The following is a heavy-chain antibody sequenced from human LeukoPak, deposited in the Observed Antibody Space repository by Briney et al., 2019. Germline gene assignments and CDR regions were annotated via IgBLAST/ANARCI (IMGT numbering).Heavy chain of an antibody. V-gene: IGHV3-11*04. D-gene: IGHD6-6*01. CDR2: ISGTSLTI. CDR1: AFTFCDYH. J-gene: IGHJ6*03. Sequence: PGGSLRLSCAASAFTFCDYHMSWIRQAPGRGLGWVSYISGTSLTIFYADSVKGRFTVSRDNAKNSLYLQMNSLRAEDTAVYYCARMIADRPHYYYYMDVWGTGTTVTVSS. CDR3: ARMIADRPHYYYYMDV.